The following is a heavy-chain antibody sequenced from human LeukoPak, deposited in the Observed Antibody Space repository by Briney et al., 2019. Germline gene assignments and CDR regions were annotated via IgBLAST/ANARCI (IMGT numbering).Heavy chain of an antibody. CDR2: IYYTGSI. D-gene: IGHD5-12*01. J-gene: IGHJ4*02. CDR3: ARIEYSGYDFRGGADY. CDR1: GSSIASRNW. Sequence: SDTLSLTCSVSGSSIASRNWWGWIRQPPGKGLEWIGYIYYTGSIYYNPSLKSRVTISVDTSKNQFSLRLSSVTAADTAVYYCARIEYSGYDFRGGADYWGQGALVTVSS. V-gene: IGHV4-28*05.